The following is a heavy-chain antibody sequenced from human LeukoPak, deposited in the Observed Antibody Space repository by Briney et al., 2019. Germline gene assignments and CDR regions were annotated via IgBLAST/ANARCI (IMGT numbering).Heavy chain of an antibody. CDR3: AREWENCSSTSCYDMDV. V-gene: IGHV1-2*02. D-gene: IGHD2-2*01. Sequence: ASVKVSCKASGYTFTGYYMHWVRQAPGQGLEWMGWINPNSGGTNYAQKFQGRVTMTRDTSISTAYMELSRLRSDDTAVYYCAREWENCSSTSCYDMDVWGKGTTVTVSS. CDR2: INPNSGGT. CDR1: GYTFTGYY. J-gene: IGHJ6*03.